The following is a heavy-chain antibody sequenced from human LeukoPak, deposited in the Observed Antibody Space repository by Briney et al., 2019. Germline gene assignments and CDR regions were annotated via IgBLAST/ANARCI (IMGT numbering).Heavy chain of an antibody. CDR2: IRRRAYGGAA. J-gene: IGHJ4*02. Sequence: GGSLRLSCTPSGFAFDDFAMRWVRQPAGKGLEWVGFIRRRAYGGAAEYAASAKGRFIISRDDSKGIAYLQMNGLKTEDTAVYYCSRNGLVDFDYWGQGSRVIVSP. CDR3: SRNGLVDFDY. V-gene: IGHV3-49*04. CDR1: GFAFDDFA.